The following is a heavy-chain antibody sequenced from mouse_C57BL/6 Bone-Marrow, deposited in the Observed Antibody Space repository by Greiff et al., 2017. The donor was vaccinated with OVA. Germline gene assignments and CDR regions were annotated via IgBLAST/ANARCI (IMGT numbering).Heavy chain of an antibody. V-gene: IGHV5-16*01. Sequence: EVQLQQSEGGLVQPGSSMKLSCTASGFTFSDYYMAWVRQVPEKGLEWVANINYDGSSTYYLDPLKSRFIISRDNAKNILYLQMSSLKSEDTATYYCARGGWDWYFDVWGTGTTVTVSA. CDR1: GFTFSDYY. J-gene: IGHJ1*03. D-gene: IGHD3-3*01. CDR2: INYDGSST. CDR3: ARGGWDWYFDV.